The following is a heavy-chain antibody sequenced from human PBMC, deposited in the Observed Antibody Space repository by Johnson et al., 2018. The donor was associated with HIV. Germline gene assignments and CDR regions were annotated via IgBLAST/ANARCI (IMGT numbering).Heavy chain of an antibody. CDR1: GLTFSNYA. J-gene: IGHJ3*02. V-gene: IGHV3-23*04. CDR3: AKPRYYDNAFEM. D-gene: IGHD3-16*01. Sequence: VLLVESGGGLVQPGWSLRLSCAASGLTFSNYAMSWVRQGPGKGLEWVSAIGASGGRTFYADSVKGRFTISRDNSKNTLYLQMNSLRAEDTAVYYCAKPRYYDNAFEMWGQGTMVTVSS. CDR2: IGASGGRT.